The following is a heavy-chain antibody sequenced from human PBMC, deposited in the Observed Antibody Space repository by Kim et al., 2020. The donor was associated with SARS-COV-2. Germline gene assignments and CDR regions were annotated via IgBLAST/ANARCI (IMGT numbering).Heavy chain of an antibody. V-gene: IGHV4-31*02. CDR3: ARGDTIFGVVINAFDI. D-gene: IGHD3-3*01. J-gene: IGHJ3*02. Sequence: SLKCRVTISVDTSKNPFSRKLSSVTAADTAVYYCARGDTIFGVVINAFDIWGQGTMVTVSS.